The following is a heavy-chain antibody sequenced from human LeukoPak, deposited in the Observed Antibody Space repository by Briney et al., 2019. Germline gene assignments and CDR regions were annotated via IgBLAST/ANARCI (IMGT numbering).Heavy chain of an antibody. CDR2: MNPNSGNT. J-gene: IGHJ6*03. Sequence: ASVKVSCKASGYTFTSYDINWVRQATGQGLEWMGWMNPNSGNTGYAQKFQGRVTMTRNTSISTAYMELSSLRSEDTAVYYCARGIHDYDSSGSYYYYMDVWGKGTTVTVSS. V-gene: IGHV1-8*01. D-gene: IGHD3-22*01. CDR3: ARGIHDYDSSGSYYYYMDV. CDR1: GYTFTSYD.